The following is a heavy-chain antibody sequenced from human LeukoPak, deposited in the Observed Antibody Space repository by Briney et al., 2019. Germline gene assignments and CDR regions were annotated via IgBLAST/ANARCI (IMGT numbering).Heavy chain of an antibody. CDR1: GGSISSYY. V-gene: IGHV4-59*01. J-gene: IGHJ3*02. Sequence: SETLSLTCTVSGGSISSYYWSWIRQPPGKGLEWIGYIYYSGSTNYNPSLKSRVTISVDTSKNQFSLKLSSVTAADTAVYYCAGGGQQLVLDAFDIWGQGTMVTVSS. CDR3: AGGGQQLVLDAFDI. D-gene: IGHD6-13*01. CDR2: IYYSGST.